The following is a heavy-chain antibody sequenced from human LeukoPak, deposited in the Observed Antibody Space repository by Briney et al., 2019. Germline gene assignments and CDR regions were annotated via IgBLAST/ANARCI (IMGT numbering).Heavy chain of an antibody. J-gene: IGHJ4*02. V-gene: IGHV3-7*01. D-gene: IGHD1-26*01. Sequence: GGSLRLSCAASGFTFSGFWMSWVRQAPGKGLEWVANINHDGSEKYYVDSVKGRFTISRDNAKSSLYLQMNSLRAEDTAVYYCARDQVGPEDWGQGTLVTVSS. CDR3: ARDQVGPED. CDR2: INHDGSEK. CDR1: GFTFSGFW.